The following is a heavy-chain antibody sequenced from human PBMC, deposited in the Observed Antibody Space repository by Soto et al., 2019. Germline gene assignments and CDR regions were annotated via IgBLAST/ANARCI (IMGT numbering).Heavy chain of an antibody. CDR2: INHAGST. V-gene: IGHV4-34*01. CDR1: SGSFSVYY. J-gene: IGHJ3*02. D-gene: IGHD4-4*01. Sequence: PSETLSLTCAVYSGSFSVYYWNWIRQSPGKGLEWIGEINHAGSTNYNPSLKSRVTISVDTSKNQFSLKLSSVTAADTAAYFCARDSTRRGACDIWGQGTMVTVSS. CDR3: ARDSTRRGACDI.